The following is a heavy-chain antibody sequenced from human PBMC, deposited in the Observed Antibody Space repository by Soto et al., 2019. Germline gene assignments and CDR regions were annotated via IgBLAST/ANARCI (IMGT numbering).Heavy chain of an antibody. Sequence: QVQMVQSGAEVKKPGSSVKVSCKASGGTFSSYAISWVRQAPGQGLEWMGGIIPIFGTANYAQKFQGRVTITADEPTSTAYMEPSSLRSEDAAVYYCAREVGATLTWFDPGGQGTLVTVSS. J-gene: IGHJ5*02. D-gene: IGHD1-26*01. V-gene: IGHV1-69*01. CDR3: AREVGATLTWFDP. CDR2: IIPIFGTA. CDR1: GGTFSSYA.